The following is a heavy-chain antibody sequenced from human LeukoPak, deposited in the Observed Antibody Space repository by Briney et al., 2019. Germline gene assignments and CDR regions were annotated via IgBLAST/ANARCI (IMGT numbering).Heavy chain of an antibody. V-gene: IGHV4-59*01. Sequence: SETLSLTCTVSGASISSYYWSWIRQPPGKGLEWIGYIYYSGSTNYNPSLKSRVTISVDTSKNQFSLKLSSVTAADTAMYYCARVKGDYSFDYWGQGTPVTVSS. CDR1: GASISSYY. J-gene: IGHJ4*02. D-gene: IGHD4-17*01. CDR3: ARVKGDYSFDY. CDR2: IYYSGST.